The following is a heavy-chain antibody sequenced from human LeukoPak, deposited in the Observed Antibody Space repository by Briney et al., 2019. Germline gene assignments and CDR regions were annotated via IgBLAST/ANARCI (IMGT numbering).Heavy chain of an antibody. J-gene: IGHJ4*02. D-gene: IGHD2-21*02. CDR3: VREDTPATANY. V-gene: IGHV3-74*01. Sequence: LTGGSLRLSCAASGFTFSSYWMHWVRQAPGKGLVWVSRINSDGSSTSYADSVKGRFTISRDNSKDTLFLQMHSLRPGDTAVYYCVREDTPATANYWGQGTLVTISS. CDR2: INSDGSST. CDR1: GFTFSSYW.